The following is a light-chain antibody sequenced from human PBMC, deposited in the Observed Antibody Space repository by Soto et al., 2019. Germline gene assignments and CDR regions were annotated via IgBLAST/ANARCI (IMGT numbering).Light chain of an antibody. CDR1: QSVSGK. J-gene: IGKJ2*01. CDR2: GAS. V-gene: IGKV3-15*01. CDR3: QQYGDWPPDT. Sequence: MMMTQSPATLSVSPVERAALSCRASQSVSGKLAWYQQKSGQAPRLLISGASTRATGVPARFGGSGSGTEFTLTISGLQSEDFAVYYCQQYGDWPPDTFGQGTKVDI.